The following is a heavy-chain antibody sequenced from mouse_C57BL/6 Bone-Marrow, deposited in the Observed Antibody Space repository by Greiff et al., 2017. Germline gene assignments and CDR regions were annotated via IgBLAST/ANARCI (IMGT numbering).Heavy chain of an antibody. D-gene: IGHD2-3*01. CDR3: ARSIYDGYCAY. Sequence: QVQLKQPGAELVMPGASVKLSCKASGYTFTSYWMPWVKQRPGQGLEWIGEIDPSDSYTNYTQTFKGKYTLTVDKSSSTAYMQRSSRTSEDSAVYDCARSIYDGYCAYWGQGTLVTVSA. V-gene: IGHV1-69*01. CDR1: GYTFTSYW. CDR2: IDPSDSYT. J-gene: IGHJ3*01.